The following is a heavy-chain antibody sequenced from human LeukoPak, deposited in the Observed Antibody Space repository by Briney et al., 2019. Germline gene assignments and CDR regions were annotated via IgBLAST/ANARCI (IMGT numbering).Heavy chain of an antibody. CDR1: GDSVSSNSVA. CDR3: ARDRSTAVADTWGFFDY. CDR2: TYYRSKWYN. J-gene: IGHJ4*02. V-gene: IGHV6-1*01. Sequence: SQTLSLTCAISGDSVSSNSVAWIWIRQSPSRGLEWLGRTYYRSKWYNDYAVSVKSRITINPDTSKNQFSLQLNSVTPEDTAVYYCARDRSTAVADTWGFFDYWGQGTLVTVSS. D-gene: IGHD6-19*01.